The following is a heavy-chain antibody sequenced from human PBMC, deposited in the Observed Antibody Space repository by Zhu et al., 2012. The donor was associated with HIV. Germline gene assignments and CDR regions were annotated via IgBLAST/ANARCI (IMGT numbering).Heavy chain of an antibody. V-gene: IGHV3-74*01. J-gene: IGHJ4*02. Sequence: EVQLVESGGGLVQPGGSLRLPCAASGFTFSNYWMNWVRQAPGKGLVWVSRINSDGTTSTYADSVKGRFTISRDNAKNTLYLQMNSLRAEDTAMYYCARKGEGVQNYCFDSWGQGTLVTVSS. CDR1: GFTFSNYW. CDR2: INSDGTTS. CDR3: ARKGEGVQNYCFDS. D-gene: IGHD3-10*01.